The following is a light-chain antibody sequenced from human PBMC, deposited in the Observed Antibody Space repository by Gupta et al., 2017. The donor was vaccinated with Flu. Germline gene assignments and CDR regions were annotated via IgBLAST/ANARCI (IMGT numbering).Light chain of an antibody. V-gene: IGLV2-8*01. Sequence: QSALNQPPSAFGSPGQSVTISCTGTSSDVGGSNYVSWYQQHPGKAPKLMIYEVTKRSSGVPDRFSGSKSANTASLIVSGLQAEDEADYYCSSYAGNNNVVFGGGTKLTVL. CDR3: SSYAGNNNVV. CDR1: SSDVGGSNY. J-gene: IGLJ3*02. CDR2: EVT.